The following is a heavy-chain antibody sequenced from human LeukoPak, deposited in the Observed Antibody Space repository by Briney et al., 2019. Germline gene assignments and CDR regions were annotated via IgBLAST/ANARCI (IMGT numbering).Heavy chain of an antibody. CDR3: ARDGYYGSGSRGWFDP. V-gene: IGHV4-34*01. Sequence: PSETLSLTCAVYGGSFSGYYWSWIRQPPGKGLEWIGEINHSGSTNYNPSLKSRVTISVDTSKNQFSLKLSSVTAADTAVYYCARDGYYGSGSRGWFDPWGQGILVTVSP. CDR1: GGSFSGYY. D-gene: IGHD3-10*01. J-gene: IGHJ5*02. CDR2: INHSGST.